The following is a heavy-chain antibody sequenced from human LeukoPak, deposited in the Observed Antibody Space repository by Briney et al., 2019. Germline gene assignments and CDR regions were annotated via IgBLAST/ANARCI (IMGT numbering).Heavy chain of an antibody. CDR3: ARAEPYGDYDI. Sequence: GGSLRLSCAASGFTFSSYWMHWVRQAPGKGLVWVSRINSDGSSTSYADSVKGRFTISRDNAKNTLYLQMNSLRAEDTAVYYSARAEPYGDYDIWGQGTLVTVSS. CDR2: INSDGSST. V-gene: IGHV3-74*01. D-gene: IGHD4-17*01. CDR1: GFTFSSYW. J-gene: IGHJ4*02.